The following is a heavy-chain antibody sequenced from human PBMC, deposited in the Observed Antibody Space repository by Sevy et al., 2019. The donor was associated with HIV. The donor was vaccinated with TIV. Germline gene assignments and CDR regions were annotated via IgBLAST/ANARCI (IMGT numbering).Heavy chain of an antibody. Sequence: QAGGSLRLSCAASGFTFSTYGMHWVRQAPGKGLEWVAVIWYDGGNTYYADSVKGRFTISRDNSKNMLYLQMNSLRAEDTAVYYCAREGGSSMAYYFDFWGQGTLVTVSS. J-gene: IGHJ4*02. CDR2: IWYDGGNT. D-gene: IGHD3-10*01. CDR3: AREGGSSMAYYFDF. V-gene: IGHV3-33*01. CDR1: GFTFSTYG.